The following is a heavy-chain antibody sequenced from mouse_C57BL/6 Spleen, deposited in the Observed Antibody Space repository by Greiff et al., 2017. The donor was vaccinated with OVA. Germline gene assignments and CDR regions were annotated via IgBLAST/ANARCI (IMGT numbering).Heavy chain of an antibody. V-gene: IGHV1-5*01. D-gene: IGHD2-12*01. J-gene: IGHJ3*01. CDR2: IYPGNSDT. Sequence: EVQLQQSGTVLARPGASAKMSCKTSGYTFTSYWMHWVKQRPGQGLEWIGAIYPGNSDTSYNQKFKGKAKLTAVTSASTAYMELSSLTNEDSAVYYCTRVGDYSPPWFAYWGQGTLVTVSA. CDR3: TRVGDYSPPWFAY. CDR1: GYTFTSYW.